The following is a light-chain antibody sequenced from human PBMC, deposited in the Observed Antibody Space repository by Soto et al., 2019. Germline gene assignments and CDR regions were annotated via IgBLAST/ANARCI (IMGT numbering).Light chain of an antibody. CDR3: HQRINWPLT. Sequence: EVVLTQSPDTLSLSPGGSDTLSCRASQSVSSYLAWYQQRPGQALRLLIYDVSNRATGIPARFSGSGSRTDFTLTITSLEPEDFAIYFCHQRINWPLTFGGGTKLEIK. CDR2: DVS. CDR1: QSVSSY. V-gene: IGKV3-11*01. J-gene: IGKJ4*01.